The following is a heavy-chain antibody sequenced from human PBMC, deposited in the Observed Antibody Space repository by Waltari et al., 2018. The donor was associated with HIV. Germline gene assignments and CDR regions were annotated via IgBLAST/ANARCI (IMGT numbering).Heavy chain of an antibody. CDR2: ISAYNGNT. D-gene: IGHD3-22*01. Sequence: LGQDRGDGQKPGGAGKDSCKASGYPCSRFGVSCGEHAGGRGLEGISWVRQAPGQVLEWMGWISAYNGNTNYAQKLQGRVTMTTDTSTSTAYMELRSLRSDDTAVYYCARGDSSGYHSDYWGQGTLVTVSS. CDR1: GYPCSRFG. CDR3: ARGDSSGYHSDY. J-gene: IGHJ4*02. V-gene: IGHV1-18*04.